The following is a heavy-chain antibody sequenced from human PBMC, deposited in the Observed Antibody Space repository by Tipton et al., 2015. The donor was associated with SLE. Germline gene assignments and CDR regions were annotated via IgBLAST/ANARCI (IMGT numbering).Heavy chain of an antibody. CDR2: IYSGGST. V-gene: IGHV3-66*02. CDR1: GFTVSSNY. D-gene: IGHD2-15*01. Sequence: SLRLSCAASGFTVSSNYMSWVRQAPGKGLEWVSLIYSGGSTYYADSVKGRFTISRDNSKNTLYLQMNSLRAEDTAVYYCARRIGGYYGMDVWGQGTTVTVSS. CDR3: ARRIGGYYGMDV. J-gene: IGHJ6*02.